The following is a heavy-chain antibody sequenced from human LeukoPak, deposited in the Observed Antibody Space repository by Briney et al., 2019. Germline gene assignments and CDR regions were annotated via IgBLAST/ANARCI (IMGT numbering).Heavy chain of an antibody. J-gene: IGHJ4*02. Sequence: GRSLRLSCAASGFTFSSYAMHWVRRAPGKGLEWVALRSNDGSNKYYADSVKGRFTISRDNSKNTLYLQMNSLRAEDTAVYYCARGLRVGYSSSWYGLLFDYWGQGTLVTVSS. D-gene: IGHD6-13*01. CDR3: ARGLRVGYSSSWYGLLFDY. CDR1: GFTFSSYA. CDR2: RSNDGSNK. V-gene: IGHV3-30-3*01.